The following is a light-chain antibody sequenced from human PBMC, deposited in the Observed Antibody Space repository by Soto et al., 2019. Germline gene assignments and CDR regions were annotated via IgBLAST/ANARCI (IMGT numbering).Light chain of an antibody. CDR2: EGT. V-gene: IGLV2-23*01. J-gene: IGLJ1*01. CDR3: CSYASSSSYV. Sequence: QSVLTQPASASGSPGQSITISCSGTTSDVGGYNLVSWYQQHTAKAPKLLIYEGTQRPSGVSSRFSGSKSGNTASLTISGLQAEDEADYYCCSYASSSSYVFGTGTRSPS. CDR1: TSDVGGYNL.